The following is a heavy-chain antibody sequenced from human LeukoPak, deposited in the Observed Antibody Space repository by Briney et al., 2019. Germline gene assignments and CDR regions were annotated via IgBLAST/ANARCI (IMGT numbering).Heavy chain of an antibody. CDR3: ARELNYDSSGYYFDY. J-gene: IGHJ4*02. CDR2: INPNSVGT. V-gene: IGHV1-2*02. D-gene: IGHD3-22*01. Sequence: ASVKVSCKSSGYTFTNSGISWVRQAPGQGLEWMGWINPNSVGTNYAQKFQGRVTMTRDTSISTAYMELSRLRSDDTAVYYCARELNYDSSGYYFDYWGQGTLVTVSP. CDR1: GYTFTNSG.